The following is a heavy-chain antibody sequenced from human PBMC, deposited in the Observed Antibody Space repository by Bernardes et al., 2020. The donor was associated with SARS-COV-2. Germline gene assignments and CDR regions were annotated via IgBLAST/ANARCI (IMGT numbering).Heavy chain of an antibody. V-gene: IGHV1-24*01. CDR1: GNSLTAAS. D-gene: IGHD3-3*01. Sequence: ASVKVSCKVSGNSLTAASMYWVRQAPGKGLEWMGSFDPQYGDPIYAQKFQCRITMTEDTSTDTAYMELSGLRSEDTAVYYCATDSISGIVIMAWVYWGQGTLVTVSS. CDR2: FDPQYGDP. CDR3: ATDSISGIVIMAWVY. J-gene: IGHJ4*02.